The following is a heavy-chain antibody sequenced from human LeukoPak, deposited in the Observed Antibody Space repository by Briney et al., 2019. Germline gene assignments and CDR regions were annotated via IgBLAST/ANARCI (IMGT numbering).Heavy chain of an antibody. V-gene: IGHV3-7*01. J-gene: IGHJ4*02. Sequence: GGSLRLSCAASGFTFSSYWMSWVRQAPGKGLEWVANIKQDGSEKYYVDSVKGRFTIPRDNAKNSLYLQMNSLRAEDTAVYYCARRVGKWLRFNYFDYWGQGTLVTVSS. D-gene: IGHD5-12*01. CDR1: GFTFSSYW. CDR3: ARRVGKWLRFNYFDY. CDR2: IKQDGSEK.